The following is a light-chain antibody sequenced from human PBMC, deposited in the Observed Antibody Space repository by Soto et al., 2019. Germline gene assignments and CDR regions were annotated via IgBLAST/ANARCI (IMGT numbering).Light chain of an antibody. V-gene: IGLV2-8*01. J-gene: IGLJ3*02. CDR2: EVS. CDR1: SSDVGGYNY. Sequence: QSVLTQPPSASGSPGQSVTISCTGTSSDVGGYNYVSWYQQHPGKAPKLMIYEVSKRPSGVPDRFSGSKSGNTASLTVSGLRAEDEADYYCSSYAGSNNWVFGGGTQLTVL. CDR3: SSYAGSNNWV.